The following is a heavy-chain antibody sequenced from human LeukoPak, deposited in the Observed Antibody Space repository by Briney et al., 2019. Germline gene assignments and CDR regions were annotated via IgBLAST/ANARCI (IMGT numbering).Heavy chain of an antibody. CDR1: GGTFSSYT. J-gene: IGHJ4*02. D-gene: IGHD6-13*01. Sequence: GASVKVSCKASGGTFSSYTISWVRQAPGQGLEWMGRIIPILGIANYAQKFQGRVTITADKSTSTAYMELSSLRSEDTAVYYCARDGIAAAGHFDYWGQGTLVTVSS. CDR2: IIPILGIA. V-gene: IGHV1-69*04. CDR3: ARDGIAAAGHFDY.